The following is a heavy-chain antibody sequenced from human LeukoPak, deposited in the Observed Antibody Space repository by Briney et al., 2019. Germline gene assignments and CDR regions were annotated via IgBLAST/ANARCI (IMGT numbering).Heavy chain of an antibody. CDR1: GFTFDDYA. CDR3: ATHSGYYYFDY. D-gene: IGHD2-15*01. Sequence: PGGSLRLSCAASGFTFDDYAMHWVRQAPGKGLVWVSRIHSDGTYTTYADSVRGRFTISRDNARNTLYLQMNSLRVEDTAVYYCATHSGYYYFDYWGQGTLVTVSS. V-gene: IGHV3-74*01. CDR2: IHSDGTYT. J-gene: IGHJ4*02.